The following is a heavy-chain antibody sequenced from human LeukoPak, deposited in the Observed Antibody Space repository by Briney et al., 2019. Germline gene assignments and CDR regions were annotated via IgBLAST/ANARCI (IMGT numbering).Heavy chain of an antibody. Sequence: GGSLRLSCAASGFTFSSYEMNWVRQAPGEGLEWVSYISSSGSTIYYADSVKGRVTISRDNAKNTLYLQMNSLRAEDTAVYYCARSDWFDPWGQGTLVIVSS. CDR2: ISSSGSTI. D-gene: IGHD2-21*01. J-gene: IGHJ5*02. CDR1: GFTFSSYE. CDR3: ARSDWFDP. V-gene: IGHV3-48*03.